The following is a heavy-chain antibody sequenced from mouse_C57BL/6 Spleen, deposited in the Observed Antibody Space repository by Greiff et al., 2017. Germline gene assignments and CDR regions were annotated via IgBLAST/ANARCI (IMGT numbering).Heavy chain of an antibody. J-gene: IGHJ2*01. Sequence: VQLKESGPELVKPGASVKIPCKASGYTFTDYNMDWVKQSPGKSLEWIGDINPNNGGTIYNQKFKGKATLTVDKSSSTAYMELRSLTSEDTAVYYCARAGACFDYWGQGTTLTVSS. CDR3: ARAGACFDY. V-gene: IGHV1-18*01. CDR1: GYTFTDYN. D-gene: IGHD6-1*01. CDR2: INPNNGGT.